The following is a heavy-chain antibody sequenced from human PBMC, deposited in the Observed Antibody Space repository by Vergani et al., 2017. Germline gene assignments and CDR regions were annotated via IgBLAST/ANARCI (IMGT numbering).Heavy chain of an antibody. V-gene: IGHV4-34*01. J-gene: IGHJ6*03. CDR2: INHSGST. Sequence: QVQLQQWGAGLLKPSETLSLTCAVYGGSFSGYYWSWIRQPPGKGLEWIGEINHSGSTNYNPSLKSRVTKSVDTSKNQFSLKLSSVTAADTAVYYCARGVYGGKRNYYYYMDVWGKGTTVTVSS. CDR3: ARGVYGGKRNYYYYMDV. D-gene: IGHD4-23*01. CDR1: GGSFSGYY.